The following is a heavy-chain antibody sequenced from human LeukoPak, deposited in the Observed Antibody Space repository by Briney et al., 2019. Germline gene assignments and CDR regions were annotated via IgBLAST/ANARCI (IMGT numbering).Heavy chain of an antibody. J-gene: IGHJ4*02. CDR1: GGSISSSSNH. CDR2: MYYRGTT. Sequence: SETLSLTCRVSGGSISSSSNHWGWIRQSPERGLEWFGSMYYRGTTYENPSLKSRLTLSIDTSNNEFSLKLTSVTAADTAVYYCAREYSRSVVAGSRPDLWGQGLLVTVSS. D-gene: IGHD2-21*01. V-gene: IGHV4-39*02. CDR3: AREYSRSVVAGSRPDL.